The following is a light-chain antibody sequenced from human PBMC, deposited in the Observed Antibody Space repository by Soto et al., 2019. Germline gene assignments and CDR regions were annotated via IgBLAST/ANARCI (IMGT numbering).Light chain of an antibody. CDR2: GTS. V-gene: IGKV3-20*01. CDR3: QQYGSSGT. CDR1: QSLNSTY. J-gene: IGKJ1*01. Sequence: EIVLTQSPGTLSLSPGEGATLSCRASQSLNSTYLAWYQWKPGQAPRLVIYGTSTRAGGVPARFSGGGSGTEFTLTITSLQSEDFAVYYCQQYGSSGTFGQGTKVDIK.